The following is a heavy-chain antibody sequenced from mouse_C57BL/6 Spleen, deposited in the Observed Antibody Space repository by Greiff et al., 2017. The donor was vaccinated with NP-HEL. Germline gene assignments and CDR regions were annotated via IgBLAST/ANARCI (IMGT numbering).Heavy chain of an antibody. CDR2: IDPEDGDT. V-gene: IGHV14-1*01. Sequence: VQLQQSGAELVRPGASVKLSCTASGFNIKDYYMHWVKQRPEQGLEWIGRIDPEDGDTEYAPKFQGKATMTADTSSNTAYLQLSSLTSQDTAVYYCTGEGSSCLVAYWGQGTLVTVPA. CDR3: TGEGSSCLVAY. D-gene: IGHD6-1*01. J-gene: IGHJ3*01. CDR1: GFNIKDYY.